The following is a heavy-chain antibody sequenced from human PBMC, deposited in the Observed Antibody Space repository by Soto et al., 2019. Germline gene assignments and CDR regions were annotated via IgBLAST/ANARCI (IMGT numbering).Heavy chain of an antibody. CDR1: GFTFSSYA. Sequence: QVQLVESGGGVVQPGRSLRLSCAASGFTFSSYAMHWVRQAPGKGLDWMAVISYDGSNKYYADSVKGRFTISVKGRFTISRDNSKNPLYLQMNSLRAEDTAVYYCARAPSTVTTPYYFDYWGQGTLVTVSS. J-gene: IGHJ4*02. CDR3: ARAPSTVTTPYYFDY. CDR2: ISYDGSNK. V-gene: IGHV3-30-3*01. D-gene: IGHD4-17*01.